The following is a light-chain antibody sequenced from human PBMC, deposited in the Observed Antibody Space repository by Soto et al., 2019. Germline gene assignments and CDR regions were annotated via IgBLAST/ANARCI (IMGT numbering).Light chain of an antibody. CDR3: QHCGSSPPMYN. Sequence: EIVLTQSPGTLSLSPGERATLSCRASQTVNNRDLAWYQQRPGQAPRLLIYGTSTRATGIPDRFSGSGSGTDFTLTISRLELEDFAVYYCQHCGSSPPMYNFGQGTKLEI. V-gene: IGKV3-20*01. J-gene: IGKJ2*01. CDR2: GTS. CDR1: QTVNNRD.